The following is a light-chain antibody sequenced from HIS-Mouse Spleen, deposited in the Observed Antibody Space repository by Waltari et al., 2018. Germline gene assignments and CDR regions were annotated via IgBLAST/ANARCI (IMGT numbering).Light chain of an antibody. V-gene: IGLV2-23*01. CDR3: CSYAGSSTWV. CDR2: EGS. CDR1: SSDVGSYTL. J-gene: IGLJ3*02. Sequence: QSALTQPASVSGSPGQSITLSCTGTSSDVGSYTLVSWYQQTPGKAPKLMIYEGSKRPSGVSNRFSGSKSGNTASLTISGLQAEDEADYYCCSYAGSSTWVFGGGTKLTVL.